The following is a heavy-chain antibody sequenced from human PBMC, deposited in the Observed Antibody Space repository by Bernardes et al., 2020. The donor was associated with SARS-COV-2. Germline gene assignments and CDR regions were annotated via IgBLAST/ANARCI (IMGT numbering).Heavy chain of an antibody. Sequence: SVKVSCKASGYSFTDHYIHWVRQAPGQGLEYMGHINPNSGDTDSPQKFQGRVTMTRDTSISTAYMELSRLKSDDTAMYFCARGHIYAKDCWGQGTLITVSS. D-gene: IGHD5-18*01. V-gene: IGHV1-2*06. CDR1: GYSFTDHY. CDR2: INPNSGDT. CDR3: ARGHIYAKDC. J-gene: IGHJ4*02.